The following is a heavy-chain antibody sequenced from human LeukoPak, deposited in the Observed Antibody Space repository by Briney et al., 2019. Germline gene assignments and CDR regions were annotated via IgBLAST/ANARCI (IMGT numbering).Heavy chain of an antibody. V-gene: IGHV3-23*01. Sequence: GGSLRLSCAASGFTFSSYAMSWVRQAPGKGLGWVSAISGSGGSTYYANSVKGRFTISRDNSKNTLYLQMNSLRAEDTAVYYCAKMGYSSGWFGNAYFDYWGQGTLVTVSS. D-gene: IGHD6-19*01. CDR3: AKMGYSSGWFGNAYFDY. CDR2: ISGSGGST. CDR1: GFTFSSYA. J-gene: IGHJ4*02.